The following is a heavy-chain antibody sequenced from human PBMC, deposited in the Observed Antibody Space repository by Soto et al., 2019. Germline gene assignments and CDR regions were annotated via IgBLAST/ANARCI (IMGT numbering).Heavy chain of an antibody. V-gene: IGHV3-23*01. D-gene: IGHD4-17*01. CDR2: VLQTGSST. J-gene: IGHJ4*02. CDR3: AKDFTPDGYWDFDY. CDR1: GFTFSTYT. Sequence: LRLSCAASGFTFSTYTMSWVRQAPGKGLEWVSAVLQTGSSTYYADSVKGRFTISRDNSKNTLYLQMNNLRVEDTAVYYCAKDFTPDGYWDFDYWGQGTRVPSPQ.